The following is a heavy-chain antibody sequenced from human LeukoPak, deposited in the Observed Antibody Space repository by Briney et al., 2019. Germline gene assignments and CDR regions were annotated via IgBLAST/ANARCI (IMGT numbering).Heavy chain of an antibody. V-gene: IGHV4-34*01. J-gene: IGHJ4*02. D-gene: IGHD3-10*01. CDR1: GGSFSGYH. CDR2: INHSGST. CDR3: ARGPFDGSGSYYKPRNFDY. Sequence: SETLSLTCAVYGGSFSGYHWSWIRQPPGKGLEWIGEINHSGSTNYNPSLKSRVTISVDTSKNQFSLKLSSVTAADTAVYYCARGPFDGSGSYYKPRNFDYWGQGTLVTVSS.